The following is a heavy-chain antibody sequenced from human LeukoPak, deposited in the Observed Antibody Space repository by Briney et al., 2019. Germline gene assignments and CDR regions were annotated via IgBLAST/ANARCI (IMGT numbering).Heavy chain of an antibody. V-gene: IGHV3-30*18. CDR2: ISYDGSNK. J-gene: IGHJ6*02. CDR1: GFTFSSYC. Sequence: PRRSLRLSCAASGFTFSSYCMHWVRQAPGKGLEWVAVISYDGSNKDYAESVKGRFTISRDNSKNTLYLQMNSLRAEDTAVYYCAKRAATGLYYYYGMDVWGQGTTVTVSS. D-gene: IGHD2-15*01. CDR3: AKRAATGLYYYYGMDV.